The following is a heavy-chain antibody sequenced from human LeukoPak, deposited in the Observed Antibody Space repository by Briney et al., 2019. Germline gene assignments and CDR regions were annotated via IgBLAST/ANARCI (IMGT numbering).Heavy chain of an antibody. Sequence: ETLSLTCAVYGGSFSGYYWSWIRQAPGKGLEWVANIKQDGSEKYYVDSVKGRFTISRDNAKNSLYLQMNSLRAEDTAVYYCARGGFLEWLPTHYWGQGTLVTVSS. CDR2: IKQDGSEK. V-gene: IGHV3-7*01. CDR3: ARGGFLEWLPTHY. J-gene: IGHJ4*02. CDR1: GGSFSGYY. D-gene: IGHD3-3*01.